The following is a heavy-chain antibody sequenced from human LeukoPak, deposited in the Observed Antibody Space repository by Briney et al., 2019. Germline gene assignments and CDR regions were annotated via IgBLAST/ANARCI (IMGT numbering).Heavy chain of an antibody. Sequence: GGSLRLSCAASGFTFSSYGMHWVRQAPGKGLEWVAAISYDGDNKYYADSVKGRFTISRDNSKNTLYLQMTSLRAEDTAVYYCAKAVYDILTEDAFDVWGQGTMVTVSS. J-gene: IGHJ3*01. CDR2: ISYDGDNK. D-gene: IGHD3-9*01. CDR3: AKAVYDILTEDAFDV. V-gene: IGHV3-30*18. CDR1: GFTFSSYG.